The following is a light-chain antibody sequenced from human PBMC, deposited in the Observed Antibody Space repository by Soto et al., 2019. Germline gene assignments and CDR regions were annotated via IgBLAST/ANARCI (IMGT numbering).Light chain of an antibody. CDR3: QQTYNTPRT. V-gene: IGKV1-39*01. Sequence: DIQMTQSPSSLAASLGDRFTITCLASQSITTYLNWYQHKEGTAPKLLIYGASSLHSGVPPRFSGSGSGTDFTLTISSLQAEDFATYYCQQTYNTPRTFGRGTKVDI. CDR1: QSITTY. CDR2: GAS. J-gene: IGKJ1*01.